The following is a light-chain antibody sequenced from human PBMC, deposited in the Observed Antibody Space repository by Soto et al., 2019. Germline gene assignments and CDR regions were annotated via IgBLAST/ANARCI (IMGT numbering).Light chain of an antibody. CDR1: QSVSSSY. Sequence: EIVLTQSPGALSLPPGERATLSCRASQSVSSSYLAWYQQRPGQAPRLLVYGASTRATGIPDRFSGSGSGTDFTLTISRLEPEDFAVYYCQQYGSSSWTFGQGTKVEI. CDR2: GAS. V-gene: IGKV3-20*01. J-gene: IGKJ1*01. CDR3: QQYGSSSWT.